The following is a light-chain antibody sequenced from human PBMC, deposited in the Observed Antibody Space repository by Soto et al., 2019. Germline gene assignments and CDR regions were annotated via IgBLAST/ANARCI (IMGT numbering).Light chain of an antibody. CDR3: STWDESLNGWV. V-gene: IGLV1-44*01. J-gene: IGLJ3*02. CDR2: SNN. Sequence: QSVLTQPPSASGTPGQRVTISCSGGRSNIGHNTVNWYQQLPGTAPKLLIYSNNQRPSGVPDRFSGSKSGTSASLAISGLQSEDEADYYCSTWDESLNGWVFGGGTKVTVL. CDR1: RSNIGHNT.